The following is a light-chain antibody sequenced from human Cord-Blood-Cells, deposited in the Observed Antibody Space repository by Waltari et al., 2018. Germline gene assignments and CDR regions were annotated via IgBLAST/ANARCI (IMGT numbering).Light chain of an antibody. V-gene: IGLV2-8*01. Sequence: QSALTQPPSASGSPGQSVTLSCTGTSSDVGGYNYVPWYQQHPGKAPKLMIYEVSKRPSGVPDRFSGSKSGNTASLTVSGLQAEDEADYYCSSYAGSNNVFGTGTKVTVL. CDR3: SSYAGSNNV. CDR1: SSDVGGYNY. CDR2: EVS. J-gene: IGLJ1*01.